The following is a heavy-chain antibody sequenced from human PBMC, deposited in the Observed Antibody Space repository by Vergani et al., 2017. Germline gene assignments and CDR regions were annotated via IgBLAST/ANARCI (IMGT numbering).Heavy chain of an antibody. CDR1: GFTFSSDG. J-gene: IGHJ4*02. Sequence: QMQLVESGGGVIQPGGSLRLSCAASGFTFSSDGMQWVRQAPGKGLEWVALIDFKENDAYYTDSVRGRFIISRDNSKNTLYLQMNSLRTDDTATYYCAKHFRVWGIDYWGQGTQVIVSS. CDR3: AKHFRVWGIDY. V-gene: IGHV3-30*02. D-gene: IGHD3-16*01. CDR2: IDFKENDA.